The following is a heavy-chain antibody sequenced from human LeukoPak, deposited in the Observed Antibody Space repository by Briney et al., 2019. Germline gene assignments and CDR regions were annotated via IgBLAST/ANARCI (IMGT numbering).Heavy chain of an antibody. J-gene: IGHJ4*02. D-gene: IGHD1-20*01. Sequence: GGSLRLSCAASGFTFSSYGMSWVRQAPGKGLEWVANIKQDGSEKYYVDSVKGRFTISRDNAKNSLYLQMNSLRAEDTAVYYCARVTGTTIGIDYWGQGTLVTVSS. V-gene: IGHV3-7*01. CDR3: ARVTGTTIGIDY. CDR1: GFTFSSYG. CDR2: IKQDGSEK.